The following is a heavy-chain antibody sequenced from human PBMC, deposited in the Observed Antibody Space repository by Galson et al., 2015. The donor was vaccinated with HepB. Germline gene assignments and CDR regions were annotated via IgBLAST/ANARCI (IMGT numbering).Heavy chain of an antibody. D-gene: IGHD5-12*01. CDR2: ISGSGGST. CDR3: AKDQRLGYRGYDFYYYYYGMDV. CDR1: GFTFSSYA. V-gene: IGHV3-23*01. J-gene: IGHJ6*02. Sequence: SLRLSCAASGFTFSSYAMSWVRQAPGKGLEWVSAISGSGGSTYYADSVKGRFTISRDNSKNTLYLQMNSLRAEDTAVYYCAKDQRLGYRGYDFYYYYYGMDVWGQGTTVTVSS.